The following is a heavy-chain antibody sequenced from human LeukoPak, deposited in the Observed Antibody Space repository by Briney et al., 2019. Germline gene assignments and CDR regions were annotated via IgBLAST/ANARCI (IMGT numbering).Heavy chain of an antibody. V-gene: IGHV1-46*01. J-gene: IGHJ4*02. CDR3: ARGIGDRFRLQHVIDY. CDR2: INPSGGST. D-gene: IGHD2-21*02. Sequence: ASVKVSCKASGYTFSTYAIHWVRQAPGQGLEWMGIINPSGGSTSYAQKFQGRVTMTRDMSTSTVYMELSSLRSEDTAVYYCARGIGDRFRLQHVIDYWGQGTLVTVSS. CDR1: GYTFSTYA.